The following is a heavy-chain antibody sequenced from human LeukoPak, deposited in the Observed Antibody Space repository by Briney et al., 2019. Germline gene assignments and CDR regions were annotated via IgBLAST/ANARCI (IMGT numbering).Heavy chain of an antibody. CDR2: IWYDGSNK. CDR1: GFTFSSYG. Sequence: PGGSLRLSCAASGFTFSSYGMHWVRQAPGKGLEWVAVIWYDGSNKYYADSVKGRFTISRDNAKKSLYLQMNSLRAEDTAVYYCARGLENVDNAWGQGILVTVSS. J-gene: IGHJ5*02. CDR3: ARGLENVDNA. D-gene: IGHD5-12*01. V-gene: IGHV3-33*01.